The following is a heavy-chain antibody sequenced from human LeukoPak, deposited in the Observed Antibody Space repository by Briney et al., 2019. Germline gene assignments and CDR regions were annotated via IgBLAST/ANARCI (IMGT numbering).Heavy chain of an antibody. CDR2: IIPILGIA. CDR1: GGTFSSYT. D-gene: IGHD3-3*01. CDR3: ATYASGYYTYYFDY. V-gene: IGHV1-69*02. J-gene: IGHJ4*02. Sequence: ASVKVSCKASGGTFSSYTISWVRQAPGQGLEWMGRIIPILGIANYAQKFQGRVTITADESTSTAYMELSSLRSEDTAVYYCATYASGYYTYYFDYWGQGTLVTVSS.